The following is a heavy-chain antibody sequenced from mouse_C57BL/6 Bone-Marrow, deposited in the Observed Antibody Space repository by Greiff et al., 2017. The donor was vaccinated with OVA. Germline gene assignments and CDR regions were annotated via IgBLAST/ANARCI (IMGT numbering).Heavy chain of an antibody. CDR1: GYTFTSYG. CDR3: ARDFPYYAMDY. J-gene: IGHJ4*01. CDR2: IYPRSGNT. Sequence: VQLKESGAELARPGASVKLSCKASGYTFTSYGISWVKQRTGQGLEWIGEIYPRSGNTYYNEKFKGKATLTADKSSSTAYMELRSLTSEDSAVYFCARDFPYYAMDYWGQGTSVTVSS. V-gene: IGHV1-81*01.